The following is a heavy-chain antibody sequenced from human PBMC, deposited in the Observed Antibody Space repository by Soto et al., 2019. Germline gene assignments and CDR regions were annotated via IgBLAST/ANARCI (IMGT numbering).Heavy chain of an antibody. CDR2: ISGSGDST. CDR3: ARSLYCSSSSCYAVDY. V-gene: IGHV3-23*01. Sequence: EVQLLESGGGLVQPGGSLRLSCAVSGFTFSNYAMSWVRQAPGKGLEWVSGISGSGDSTNYGDSVKGRFTISRDNAKNTLYLQMNSLRAEDTAVYYCARSLYCSSSSCYAVDYWGQGTRVTVSS. CDR1: GFTFSNYA. D-gene: IGHD2-2*01. J-gene: IGHJ4*02.